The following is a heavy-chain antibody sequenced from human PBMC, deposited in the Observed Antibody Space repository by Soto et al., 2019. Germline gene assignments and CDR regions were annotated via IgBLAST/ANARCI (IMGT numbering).Heavy chain of an antibody. CDR3: ARGILTGSWPRYYYYGMDV. CDR1: GYNLTELS. V-gene: IGHV1-24*01. Sequence: SVKFAFKVSGYNLTELSMDWVRQAPEKLRWWMGGFDPEDGGTNYAQKFKCWVTMTRDKSISKAYMELSRLRSDDTAVYYCARGILTGSWPRYYYYGMDVWGQGSTVTVS. D-gene: IGHD3-9*01. CDR2: FDPEDGGT. J-gene: IGHJ6*02.